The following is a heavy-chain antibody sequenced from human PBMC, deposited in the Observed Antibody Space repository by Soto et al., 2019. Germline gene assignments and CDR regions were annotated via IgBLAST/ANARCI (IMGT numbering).Heavy chain of an antibody. Sequence: ASVKVSCKASGGTFSSYSISWVRRGPGQGLECMGWIIPMFGTAVYAQKFHGRVTITADKSASTAYMELSSLRSEDTAVYYCATDPRPPRRAPFVGSSFDPWGQGTPVTVSS. D-gene: IGHD2-2*01. CDR2: IIPMFGTA. V-gene: IGHV1-69*06. CDR1: GGTFSSYS. CDR3: ATDPRPPRRAPFVGSSFDP. J-gene: IGHJ5*02.